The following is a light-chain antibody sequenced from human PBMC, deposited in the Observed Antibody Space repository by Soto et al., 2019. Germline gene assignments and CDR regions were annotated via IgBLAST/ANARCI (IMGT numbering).Light chain of an antibody. CDR3: QHGSDWSQFT. CDR2: YAS. V-gene: IGKV3-11*01. Sequence: EIVLTQSPARLSLSPGERATLSCRASQSVNSNLVWYQHKPGQAPRRLIYYASNRPTGIPARFSGSGSGTAFALTVSSVEPEDFAVYYCQHGSDWSQFTFGQGTRLE. CDR1: QSVNSN. J-gene: IGKJ5*01.